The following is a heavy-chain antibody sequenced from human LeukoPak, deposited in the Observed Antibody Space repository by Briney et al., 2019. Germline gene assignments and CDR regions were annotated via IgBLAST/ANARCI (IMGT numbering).Heavy chain of an antibody. J-gene: IGHJ4*02. CDR1: GYTFTGYP. CDR2: IIPNSGAT. Sequence: ASVKVSCKASGYTFTGYPILWVRQAPGQGLEWMGWIIPNSGATTCAQKFQGRVTMTRDTSISTAFMELSSLTSDDTAVYYCTREDYWGQGTPVTVSS. V-gene: IGHV1-2*02. CDR3: TREDY.